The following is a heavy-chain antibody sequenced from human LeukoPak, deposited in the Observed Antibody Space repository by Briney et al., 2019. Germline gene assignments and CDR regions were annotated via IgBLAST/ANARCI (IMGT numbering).Heavy chain of an antibody. V-gene: IGHV3-23*01. Sequence: GGSLRLSRVASGFTLSSYAMSWVSPPHGRGLEWVSAISGSGGSTYYASSVKGWFTISRDHSKNPLYMQINSLKAEDTAVYYCAKGYCSSTSCYPNYWGQGTLVTVSS. CDR2: ISGSGGST. CDR1: GFTLSSYA. D-gene: IGHD2-2*01. J-gene: IGHJ4*02. CDR3: AKGYCSSTSCYPNY.